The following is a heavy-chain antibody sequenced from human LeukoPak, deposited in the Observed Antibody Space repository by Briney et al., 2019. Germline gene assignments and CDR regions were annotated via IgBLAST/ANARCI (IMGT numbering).Heavy chain of an antibody. CDR3: ARDRRDIYDILTGYYTSRAFDI. V-gene: IGHV1-18*01. CDR1: GYTFTSYG. D-gene: IGHD3-9*01. CDR2: ISAYNGNT. Sequence: ASVKVSCKASGYTFTSYGISWVRQAPGQGLEWMGWISAYNGNTNYAQKLQGRVTMTTDTSTSTAYMELRSLRSDDTAVYYCARDRRDIYDILTGYYTSRAFDIWGQGTMVTVSS. J-gene: IGHJ3*02.